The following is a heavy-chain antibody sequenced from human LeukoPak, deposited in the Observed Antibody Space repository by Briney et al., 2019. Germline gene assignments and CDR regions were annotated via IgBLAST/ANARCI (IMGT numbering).Heavy chain of an antibody. CDR1: GFTFSSYD. J-gene: IGHJ3*02. CDR2: ISSDENNK. Sequence: PGGSLRLSCAASGFTFSSYDMHWVRQAPGKGLEWVSVISSDENNKYYADSAKGRSTISRDNSKNTLYLQMSSLRPEDTAVYYCAKEGRWLQLGGAFDIWGQGTMVTVSS. D-gene: IGHD5-24*01. CDR3: AKEGRWLQLGGAFDI. V-gene: IGHV3-30*18.